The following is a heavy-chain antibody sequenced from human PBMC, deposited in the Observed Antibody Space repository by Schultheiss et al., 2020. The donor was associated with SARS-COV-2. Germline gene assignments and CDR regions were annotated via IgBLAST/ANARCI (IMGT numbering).Heavy chain of an antibody. CDR1: GGSISSYY. CDR3: AREGDISSTSAFDI. V-gene: IGHV4-59*01. J-gene: IGHJ3*02. D-gene: IGHD5-12*01. Sequence: SETLSLTCTVSGGSISSYYWSWIRQPPGKGLEWIAYIYYGGSTNYNPSLKSQVTISVDPSKNQFSLKLSSVTAADTAVYYCAREGDISSTSAFDIWGQGTMVTVSS. CDR2: IYYGGST.